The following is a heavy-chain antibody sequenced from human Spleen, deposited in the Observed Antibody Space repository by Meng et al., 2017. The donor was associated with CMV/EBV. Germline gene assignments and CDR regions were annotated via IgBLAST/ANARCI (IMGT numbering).Heavy chain of an antibody. CDR3: ARGSCASCPHDY. CDR1: GFSFSTYT. Sequence: GESLKISCAASGFSFSTYTMNWVRQAPGKGLEWVSSITTSSNYIYYADSLQGRFTISRDNAKNSLYLQMSSLRAEDTAVYYCARGSCASCPHDYWGQGTLVTVSS. J-gene: IGHJ4*02. CDR2: ITTSSNYI. D-gene: IGHD2-2*01. V-gene: IGHV3-21*06.